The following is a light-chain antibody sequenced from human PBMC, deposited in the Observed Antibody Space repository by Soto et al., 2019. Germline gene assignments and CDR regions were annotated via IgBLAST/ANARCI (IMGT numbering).Light chain of an antibody. J-gene: IGKJ5*01. CDR1: QGMSSY. Sequence: DIQLTQSPSFLSASVGDRVTITCRARQGMSSYSAWYQQKPGKAPKLLIYSTSTLQTGVPSRFSGSGSGTEFTLTINSLQPEDFATYYCQQLHSYPLITFGHGTRLEV. CDR2: STS. CDR3: QQLHSYPLIT. V-gene: IGKV1-9*01.